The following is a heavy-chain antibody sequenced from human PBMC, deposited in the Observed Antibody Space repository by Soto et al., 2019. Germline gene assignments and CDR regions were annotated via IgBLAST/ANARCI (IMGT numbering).Heavy chain of an antibody. D-gene: IGHD5-12*01. J-gene: IGHJ6*02. CDR2: IHYGGST. Sequence: QVQLQESTPGLVKPSETLSLTCTVSGGSVSGYYWSWIRQTPGKGLEWLGYIHYGGSTNYNPSLKSRVAVSVDTCKSWFSLRLSSVTAADTVVYYCARHVDIYQRGMEVWGQGTTVTVYS. CDR3: ARHVDIYQRGMEV. CDR1: GGSVSGYY. V-gene: IGHV4-59*08.